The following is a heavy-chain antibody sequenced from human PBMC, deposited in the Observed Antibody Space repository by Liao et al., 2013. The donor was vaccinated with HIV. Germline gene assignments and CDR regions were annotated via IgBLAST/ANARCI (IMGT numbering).Heavy chain of an antibody. D-gene: IGHD3-3*01. V-gene: IGHV4-34*01. CDR3: ARVDQYYDYWRGYENWFDP. J-gene: IGHJ5*02. Sequence: QVQLPQWGAGLLKPSETLSRTCAVYGGTFRDYYWAWIRQSPGKGLEWIGEINHIGSTNYNPSLKSRVTMSVDTSKNQFSLKLSSVTAADTAVYYCARVDQYYDYWRGYENWFDPWGQGTLVTVSS. CDR2: INHIGST. CDR1: GGTFRDYY.